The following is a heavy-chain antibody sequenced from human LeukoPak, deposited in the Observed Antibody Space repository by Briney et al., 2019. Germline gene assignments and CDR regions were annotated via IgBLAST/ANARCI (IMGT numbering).Heavy chain of an antibody. CDR3: AKPPYYYDSSGYSLDY. CDR1: GFTFSSYA. V-gene: IGHV3-23*01. J-gene: IGHJ4*02. Sequence: PGGSLRLSCAASGFTFSSYAMSWVRQAPGKGLEWVSAISGSGGSTYYADSVKGRFTISRDNSKNTLYLQMNSLRAEDTAVYYCAKPPYYYDSSGYSLDYWGQGTLVTVSS. CDR2: ISGSGGST. D-gene: IGHD3-22*01.